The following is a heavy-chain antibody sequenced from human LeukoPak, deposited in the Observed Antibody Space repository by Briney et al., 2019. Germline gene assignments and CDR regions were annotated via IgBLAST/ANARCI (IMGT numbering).Heavy chain of an antibody. Sequence: PVGSLRLSCAASGFTFSSYSMNWVRQAPGKGLEWVSSISSSSSYIYYADSVKGRFTISRDNAKNSLYLQMNSLRAEDTAVYYCARDGGSYFWFDPWGQGTLVTVSS. CDR3: ARDGGSYFWFDP. CDR2: ISSSSSYI. V-gene: IGHV3-21*01. CDR1: GFTFSSYS. J-gene: IGHJ5*02. D-gene: IGHD1-26*01.